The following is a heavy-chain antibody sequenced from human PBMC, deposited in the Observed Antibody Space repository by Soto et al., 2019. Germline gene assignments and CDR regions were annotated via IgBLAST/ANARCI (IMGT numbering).Heavy chain of an antibody. CDR2: IIPIFGTA. CDR3: ARGYYDSSGYYYVGSFDY. V-gene: IGHV1-69*12. Sequence: QVQLVQSGAEVKKPGSSVKVSCKASGGTFSSYAISWVRQAPGQGLEWMGGIIPIFGTANYAQKFQGRVTITADESTSTAYMELSSLRSEDTAVYYCARGYYDSSGYYYVGSFDYWGQGTLVTVSS. J-gene: IGHJ4*02. CDR1: GGTFSSYA. D-gene: IGHD3-22*01.